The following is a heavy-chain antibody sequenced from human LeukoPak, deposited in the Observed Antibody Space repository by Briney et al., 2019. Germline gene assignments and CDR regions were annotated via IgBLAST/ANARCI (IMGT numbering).Heavy chain of an antibody. Sequence: GGSLRLSCAASGFTFSSYGMHWVRQAPGKGLEWVAFIRYDGSDKYYADSVKGRFTISREKSSLYLQMNSLRAEDTAVYYCASHSSGFDDVFDLWGQGTMVTVSS. J-gene: IGHJ3*01. CDR2: IRYDGSDK. D-gene: IGHD3-22*01. CDR3: ASHSSGFDDVFDL. V-gene: IGHV3-30*02. CDR1: GFTFSSYG.